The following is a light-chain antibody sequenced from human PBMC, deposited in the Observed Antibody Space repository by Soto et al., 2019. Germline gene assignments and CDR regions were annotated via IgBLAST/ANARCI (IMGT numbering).Light chain of an antibody. Sequence: IVLTQSPASLSASVGDRVTIACRASQGISSYLAWYQQKPGKAPQLLIYAASTLQSGVPSRFSGSGSGTDFTLTITSLQPEDFAVYYCRQYGSSPRTFGPGTKVDIK. CDR2: AAS. V-gene: IGKV1-9*01. CDR3: RQYGSSPRT. CDR1: QGISSY. J-gene: IGKJ3*01.